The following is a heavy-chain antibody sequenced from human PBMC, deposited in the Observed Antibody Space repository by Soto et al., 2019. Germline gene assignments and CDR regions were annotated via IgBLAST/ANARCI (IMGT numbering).Heavy chain of an antibody. CDR1: GGSFSGYY. J-gene: IGHJ4*02. Sequence: PSETLSLTCAVYGGSFSGYYWSWIRQPPGKGLEWIGEINHSGSTNYNPSLKSRVTISVGTSKNQFSLKLSSVTAADTAVYYCARGLTPNDYWGQGTLVTVSS. CDR3: ARGLTPNDY. CDR2: INHSGST. V-gene: IGHV4-34*01.